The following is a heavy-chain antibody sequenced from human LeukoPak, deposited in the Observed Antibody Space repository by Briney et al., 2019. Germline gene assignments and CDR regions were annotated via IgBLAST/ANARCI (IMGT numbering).Heavy chain of an antibody. CDR1: GFTFSTYS. CDR3: ARDLRSGVYYFDF. D-gene: IGHD6-19*01. CDR2: ISSSSDTI. V-gene: IGHV3-48*02. Sequence: RGSLRLSCAASGFTFSTYSMNWLRQAPGKGLEWVSYISSSSDTIYYADSVKGRFTISRDNAKNSLYLQMNSLRDQDTAVYYCARDLRSGVYYFDFWGQGTLVTVSS. J-gene: IGHJ4*02.